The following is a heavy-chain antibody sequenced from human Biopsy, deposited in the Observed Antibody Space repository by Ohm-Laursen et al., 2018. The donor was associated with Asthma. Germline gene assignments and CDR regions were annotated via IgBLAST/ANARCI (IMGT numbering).Heavy chain of an antibody. Sequence: SLRLSCTASGFSFSNFAIHWVRQAPGKGLEWVGVISKDASTQDYADSVKGRFTMARDNPKNTLDLQMNSLREEDTAVYYCVRDGTDDAFDIWGQGTVVSVSS. V-gene: IGHV3-30*01. J-gene: IGHJ3*02. D-gene: IGHD1-1*01. CDR1: GFSFSNFA. CDR3: VRDGTDDAFDI. CDR2: ISKDASTQ.